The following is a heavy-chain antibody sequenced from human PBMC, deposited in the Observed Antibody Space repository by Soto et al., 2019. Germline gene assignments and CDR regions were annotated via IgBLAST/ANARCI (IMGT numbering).Heavy chain of an antibody. V-gene: IGHV1-46*01. CDR3: ARDMDV. CDR1: GYTVTSYY. CDR2: INPSGGST. J-gene: IGHJ6*02. Sequence: QVQLVQSGAEVKKPGASVKVSCKASGYTVTSYYMHWVRQAPGQGLQWMGLINPSGGSTNYAQKFQGRVTMTRDTSTSTVYMELSSVRFEDAAVYYCARDMDVWGQGTPVTVSS.